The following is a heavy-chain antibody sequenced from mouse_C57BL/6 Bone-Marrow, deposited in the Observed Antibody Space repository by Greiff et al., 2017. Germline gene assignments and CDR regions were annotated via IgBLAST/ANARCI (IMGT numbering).Heavy chain of an antibody. Sequence: QVQLQQSGAELARPGASVKLSCKASGYTFTSYGISWVKQRPGQGLEWIGEIYPRSGNTYYNEKFKGKATLTADKSSSTAYMELRSLTSEASAVYFCARLGPRSWFAYWGQGTLVTVSA. V-gene: IGHV1-81*01. CDR3: ARLGPRSWFAY. CDR1: GYTFTSYG. J-gene: IGHJ3*01. CDR2: IYPRSGNT.